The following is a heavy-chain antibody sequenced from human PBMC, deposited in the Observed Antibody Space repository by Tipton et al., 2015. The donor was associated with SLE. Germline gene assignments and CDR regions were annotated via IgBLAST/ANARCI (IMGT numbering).Heavy chain of an antibody. D-gene: IGHD5-24*01. CDR1: GDSITSYY. V-gene: IGHV4-4*07. J-gene: IGHJ4*02. Sequence: LRLSCSVSGDSITSYYLSWFRQSPGRGLEWIGRVYSSGSANYNPALISRVSMSVDISKNQFFLTLRSVTAADTAVYFCARGDVDWGQGTLVTVSS. CDR2: VYSSGSA. CDR3: ARGDVD.